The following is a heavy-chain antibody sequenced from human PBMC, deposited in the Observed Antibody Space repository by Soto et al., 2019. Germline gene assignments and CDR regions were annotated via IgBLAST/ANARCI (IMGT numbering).Heavy chain of an antibody. CDR1: GYTFTSTW. J-gene: IGHJ5*01. V-gene: IGHV1-46*01. CDR2: INPYGGAA. CDR3: ARDRSHSSAYWWFDY. D-gene: IGHD3-22*01. Sequence: QVQLVQSGAEVKKPGASVKVSCKASGYTFTSTWMHWVRQAPGQGLEWMGIINPYGGAATYAEKFHGTDTMSTDTSTATDYIERSDLRYEDTAMYYCARDRSHSSAYWWFDYWGRGTQVTVSS.